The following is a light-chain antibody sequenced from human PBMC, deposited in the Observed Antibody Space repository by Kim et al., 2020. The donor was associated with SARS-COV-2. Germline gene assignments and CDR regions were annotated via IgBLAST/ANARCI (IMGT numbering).Light chain of an antibody. V-gene: IGLV1-47*01. CDR2: RNT. CDR3: GAWDDSLSAVV. CDR1: TTNIGSNY. Sequence: GQRVTISCSGSTTNIGSNYVNWYQQLPGSAPKFLIYRNTKRPSGVPGRFSGCTSGTSAALAISGLRSEDEADYYCGAWDDSLSAVVFGGGTQLTVL. J-gene: IGLJ2*01.